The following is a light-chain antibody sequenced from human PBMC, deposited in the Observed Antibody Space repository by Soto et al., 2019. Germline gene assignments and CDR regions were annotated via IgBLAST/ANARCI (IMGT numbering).Light chain of an antibody. CDR3: QTWGTGIVV. J-gene: IGLJ2*01. CDR2: LNSDGSH. Sequence: QLVLTQSPSASASLGASVKLTCTLSSGHSYYAIAWHQQQPEKGPRYLMKLNSDGSHINGDGIPDRFSGSSSGAERYLTISSLQSEDEADYYCQTWGTGIVVFGGGTKVTVL. CDR1: SGHSYYA. V-gene: IGLV4-69*01.